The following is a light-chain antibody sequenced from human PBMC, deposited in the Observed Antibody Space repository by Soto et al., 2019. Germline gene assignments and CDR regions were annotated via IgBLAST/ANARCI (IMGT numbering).Light chain of an antibody. CDR3: QQRSNWREYT. CDR1: QSVSSY. Sequence: EIVLTQSPATLSLSPGERATLSCRASQSVSSYLAWYQQKPGQAPRLLIYDASNRATGIPARFSGSGSGTDFTLTISSLAPEDFAVYACQQRSNWREYTFGQGTKLEIK. CDR2: DAS. J-gene: IGKJ2*01. V-gene: IGKV3-11*01.